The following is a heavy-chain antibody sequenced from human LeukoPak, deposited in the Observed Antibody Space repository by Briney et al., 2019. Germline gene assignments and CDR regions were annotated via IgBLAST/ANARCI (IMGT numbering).Heavy chain of an antibody. CDR2: IKQDGSER. CDR3: ARGPSGGNGFSY. D-gene: IGHD2-15*01. J-gene: IGHJ4*02. CDR1: GFTFSSYW. Sequence: GSLRLSCAASGFTFSSYWMSWVRQAPGIGLEWVANIKQDGSERYYVDSVKGRFIISRDNAKNSLYLQMNSLRAEDTAVYYCARGPSGGNGFSYWGQGTLVTVSS. V-gene: IGHV3-7*04.